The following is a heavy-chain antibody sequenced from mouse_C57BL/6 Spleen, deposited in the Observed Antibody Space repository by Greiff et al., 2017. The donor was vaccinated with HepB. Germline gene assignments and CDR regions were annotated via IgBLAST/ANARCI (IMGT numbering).Heavy chain of an antibody. Sequence: EVQLQQSGPELVKPGASVKIPCKASGYTFTDYNMDWVKQSPGKSLEWIGDINPNNGGTIYNQKFKGKATLTVDKSSSTAYMELRSLTSEDTAVYYCARSDYYSSSYSFFAYWGQGTLVTVSA. CDR3: ARSDYYSSSYSFFAY. V-gene: IGHV1-18*01. J-gene: IGHJ3*01. CDR1: GYTFTDYN. CDR2: INPNNGGT. D-gene: IGHD1-1*01.